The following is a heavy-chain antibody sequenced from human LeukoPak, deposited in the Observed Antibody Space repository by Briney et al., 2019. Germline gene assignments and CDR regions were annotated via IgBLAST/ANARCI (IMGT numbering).Heavy chain of an antibody. Sequence: PSETLSLTCTVSGGSISSSSYYWGWIRQPPGKGLEWIGSMYYSGSTYYNPSLKSRVTISVDRSKTQFSLKLSSVTAADTAVYYCARLIKDTTLAYRGQGTLVTVSS. D-gene: IGHD5-18*01. J-gene: IGHJ4*02. V-gene: IGHV4-39*01. CDR3: ARLIKDTTLAY. CDR2: MYYSGST. CDR1: GGSISSSSYY.